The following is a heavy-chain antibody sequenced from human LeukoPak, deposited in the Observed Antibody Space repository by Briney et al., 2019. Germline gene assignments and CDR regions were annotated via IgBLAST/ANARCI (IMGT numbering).Heavy chain of an antibody. J-gene: IGHJ5*02. CDR2: IIPILGIA. Sequence: SVKVSCKASGGTFSSYTISWVRQAPGQGLEWMGRIIPILGIANYAQKFQGRVTITADKSTSTAYMGLSSLRSEDTAVYYCARVPAARDNWFDPWGQGTLVTVSS. D-gene: IGHD2-2*01. CDR1: GGTFSSYT. CDR3: ARVPAARDNWFDP. V-gene: IGHV1-69*02.